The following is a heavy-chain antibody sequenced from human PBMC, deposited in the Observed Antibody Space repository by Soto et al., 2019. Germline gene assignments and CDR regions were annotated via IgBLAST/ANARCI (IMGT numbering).Heavy chain of an antibody. CDR3: AKDRAIVGALDP. CDR1: GFTFSSYA. Sequence: PGGSLRLSCAASGFTFSSYAMHWVRQAPGKGLEYVSAISSNGGSTYYADSVKGRFTISRDNSKNTLYLQMNSLRAEDTAVYYCAKDRAIVGALDPWGQGTLVTVSS. CDR2: ISSNGGST. J-gene: IGHJ5*02. V-gene: IGHV3-64*02. D-gene: IGHD1-26*01.